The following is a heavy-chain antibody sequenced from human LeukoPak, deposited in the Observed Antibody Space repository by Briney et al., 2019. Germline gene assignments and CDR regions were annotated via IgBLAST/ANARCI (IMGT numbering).Heavy chain of an antibody. CDR1: GGTFSSYA. CDR3: ARKLWSGCSGGSCYSGYFDY. J-gene: IGHJ4*02. D-gene: IGHD2-15*01. CDR2: IIPIFGTA. V-gene: IGHV1-69*06. Sequence: SVKVSCKASGGTFSSYAISWVRQAPGQGLEWMGGIIPIFGTANYAQKFQGRVTITADKSTSTAYMELSSLRSEDTAVCYCARKLWSGCSGGSCYSGYFDYWGQGTLVTVSS.